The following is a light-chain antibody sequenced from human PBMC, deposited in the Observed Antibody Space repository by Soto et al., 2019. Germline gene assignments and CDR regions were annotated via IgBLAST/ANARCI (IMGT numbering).Light chain of an antibody. V-gene: IGLV7-46*01. CDR1: SGAVTSGHY. CDR2: DTR. Sequence: QAVVTQEPSLTVSPGGTVTLTCGSSSGAVTSGHYPYWFQQKPGQAPRTLIYDTRNKHSWTPARFSGSLLGGKAALTLSGAQPEDEADYYCLLSYGDAVIFGGGTKVTVL. J-gene: IGLJ2*01. CDR3: LLSYGDAVI.